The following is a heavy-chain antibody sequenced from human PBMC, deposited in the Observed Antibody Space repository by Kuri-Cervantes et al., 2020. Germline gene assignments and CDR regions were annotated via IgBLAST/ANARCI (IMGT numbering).Heavy chain of an antibody. CDR3: ARDLGYCSGGSCYGAFDI. CDR2: INPNSGGT. CDR1: GGTFSSDT. J-gene: IGHJ3*02. D-gene: IGHD2-15*01. V-gene: IGHV1-2*02. Sequence: ASVKVSCKASGGTFSSDTINWVRQAPGQGLEWMGWINPNSGGTNYAQKFQGRVTMTRDTSISTAYMELSRLRSDDTAVYYCARDLGYCSGGSCYGAFDIWGQGTMVTVSS.